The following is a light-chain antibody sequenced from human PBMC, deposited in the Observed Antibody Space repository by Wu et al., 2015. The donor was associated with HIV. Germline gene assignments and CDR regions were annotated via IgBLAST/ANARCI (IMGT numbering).Light chain of an antibody. CDR3: QQHSDWPLT. V-gene: IGKV3D-20*02. CDR1: QSVSSSY. CDR2: GAS. Sequence: EIVLTQSPGTLSLSPGERATLSCRASQSVSSSYLAWYQQKPGQAPRLLIYGASTRAAGIPARFSGSGSGTEFTLTISSLQSEDFAVYYCQQHSDWPLTFGQGTRLEIK. J-gene: IGKJ5*01.